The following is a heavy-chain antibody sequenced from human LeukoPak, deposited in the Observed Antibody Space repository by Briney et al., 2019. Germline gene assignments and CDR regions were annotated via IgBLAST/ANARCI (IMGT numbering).Heavy chain of an antibody. CDR3: ARDRAPMTTVTTLDY. CDR1: GGSISSYY. J-gene: IGHJ4*02. V-gene: IGHV4-4*09. Sequence: PSETLSLTCTVSGGSISSYYWSWIRQPPGKGLEWIGYIYTSGSTNYNPSLKSRVTISVDTSKNQFSLKLSSVTAADTAVYYCARDRAPMTTVTTLDYWGQGTLVTVSS. D-gene: IGHD4-17*01. CDR2: IYTSGST.